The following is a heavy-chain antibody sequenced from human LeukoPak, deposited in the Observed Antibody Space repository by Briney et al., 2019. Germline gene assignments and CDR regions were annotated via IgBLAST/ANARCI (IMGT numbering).Heavy chain of an antibody. CDR3: ARDGVYSGYDYYFDY. J-gene: IGHJ4*02. CDR1: GGSISSSSYY. CDR2: IYYSGST. V-gene: IGHV4-39*07. Sequence: SETLSLTCTVSGGSISSSSYYWGWIRQPPGKGLEWIGSIYYSGSTYYNPSLKSRVTISVDTSKNQFSLKLSSVTAADTAVYYCARDGVYSGYDYYFDYWGQGTLVTVSS. D-gene: IGHD5-12*01.